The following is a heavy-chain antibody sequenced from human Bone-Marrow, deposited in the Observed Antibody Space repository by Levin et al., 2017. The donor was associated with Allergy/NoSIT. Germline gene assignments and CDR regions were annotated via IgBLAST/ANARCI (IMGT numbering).Heavy chain of an antibody. CDR1: GDSVSSNSVA. CDR2: TYYRSKWYN. V-gene: IGHV6-1*01. CDR3: ARDQDNWNSNWFDP. D-gene: IGHD1-7*01. J-gene: IGHJ5*02. Sequence: SQSLSLTCAISGDSVSSNSVAWNWIRQSPSRGLEWLGRTYYRSKWYNDYAVSVKSRITINPDTSKNQFSLQLNSVTPEDTAVYYCARDQDNWNSNWFDPWGQGTLVTVSS.